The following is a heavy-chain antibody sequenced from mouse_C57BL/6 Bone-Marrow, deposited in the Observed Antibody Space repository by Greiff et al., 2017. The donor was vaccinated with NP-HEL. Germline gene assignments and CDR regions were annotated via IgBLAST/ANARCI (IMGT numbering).Heavy chain of an antibody. Sequence: QVQLQQSGAELVKPGASVKMSCKASGYTFTSYWITWVKQRPGQGLEWIGDIYPGSGSTNYNEKFKSKATLTVDTSSSTAYMQLSSLTSEDSAVYYCASSEFRYYYGSSYNYVDYWGQGTTLTVSS. V-gene: IGHV1-55*01. D-gene: IGHD1-1*01. CDR2: IYPGSGST. CDR1: GYTFTSYW. CDR3: ASSEFRYYYGSSYNYVDY. J-gene: IGHJ2*01.